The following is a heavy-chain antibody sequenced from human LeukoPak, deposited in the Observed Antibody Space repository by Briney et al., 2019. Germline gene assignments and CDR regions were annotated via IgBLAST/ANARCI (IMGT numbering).Heavy chain of an antibody. J-gene: IGHJ4*02. CDR3: AKDPGYYGSGSYDY. CDR1: GFTVSSNS. CDR2: ICSDNT. Sequence: GGSLRLSCTVSGFTVSSNSMSWVRQAPGKGLEWVSFICSDNTHYSDSVKGRFTISRDNSKNTLYLQMNSLRAEDTAVYYCAKDPGYYGSGSYDYWGQGTLVTVSS. D-gene: IGHD3-10*01. V-gene: IGHV3-53*01.